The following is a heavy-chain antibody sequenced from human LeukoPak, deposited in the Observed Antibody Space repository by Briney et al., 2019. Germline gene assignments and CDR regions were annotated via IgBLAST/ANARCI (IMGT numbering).Heavy chain of an antibody. Sequence: PGGSLRLSCAASGFTFSSYWMSWVRQAPGKGLEWVANIKQDGSEKYYVDSVKGRFTISRDSAKNSLYLQMNSLRAEDTAVYYCARSGPSFYYYGSGSYYRDYYYHYMDVWGKGTTVTVSS. CDR3: ARSGPSFYYYGSGSYYRDYYYHYMDV. D-gene: IGHD3-10*01. J-gene: IGHJ6*03. CDR2: IKQDGSEK. CDR1: GFTFSSYW. V-gene: IGHV3-7*01.